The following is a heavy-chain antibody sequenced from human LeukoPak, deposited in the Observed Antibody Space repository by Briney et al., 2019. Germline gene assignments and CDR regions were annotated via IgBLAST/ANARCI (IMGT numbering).Heavy chain of an antibody. CDR1: GYRFTNSW. V-gene: IGHV5-51*01. D-gene: IGHD3-22*01. Sequence: GESLKISCKGSGYRFTNSWIGWVRQMPGKGLEWMGIIYPGDSDTRYSPSFQGQVTMSADKSISTAYLQWSSLKASDTAMYYCARQSSGLDYWDQGTLVIVSS. CDR3: ARQSSGLDY. J-gene: IGHJ4*02. CDR2: IYPGDSDT.